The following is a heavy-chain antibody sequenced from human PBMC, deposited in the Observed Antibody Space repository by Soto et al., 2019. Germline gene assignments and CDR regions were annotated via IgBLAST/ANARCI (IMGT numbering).Heavy chain of an antibody. V-gene: IGHV5-51*07. CDR3: ATTFDYNGYFDP. J-gene: IGHJ5*02. CDR1: GYSLTTYW. Sequence: ESLKISCKTSGYSLTTYWFAWVNQMPGKGLEWMGIIYLSDSDTIYSPSAQGHFTISADKSIKTAYLQWSSLKASDTAIYYCATTFDYNGYFDPWGQGTQVTVSS. CDR2: IYLSDSDT. D-gene: IGHD4-4*01.